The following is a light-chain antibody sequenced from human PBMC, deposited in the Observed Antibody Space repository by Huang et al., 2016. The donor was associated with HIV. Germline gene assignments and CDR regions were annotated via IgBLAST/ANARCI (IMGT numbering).Light chain of an antibody. CDR2: AAS. CDR3: QQSSSAPLT. J-gene: IGKJ4*01. Sequence: DIQMTQSPSSLSASVGDRVTITCRASQNISTFLNWYQQRPGTAPKLLIHAASRLQSGVPSRFSGTGSGTHFTLTISSLQPEDFATYYCQQSSSAPLTFGGGTKVEIK. V-gene: IGKV1-39*01. CDR1: QNISTF.